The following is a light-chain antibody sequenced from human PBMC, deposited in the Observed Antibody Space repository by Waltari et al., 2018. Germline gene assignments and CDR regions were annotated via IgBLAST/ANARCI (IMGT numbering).Light chain of an antibody. V-gene: IGLV2-23*01. CDR1: TSTFGSYAL. Sequence: QSALTQPASVSGSPGQSITISCTGTTSTFGSYALVSWYQQHPDKAPKLMVYEGTKRPPGISTRFSGAKSGNTASLTIPGLQAEDEADYYCCSYAGNTVWVFGGGTKLTVL. CDR2: EGT. CDR3: CSYAGNTVWV. J-gene: IGLJ3*02.